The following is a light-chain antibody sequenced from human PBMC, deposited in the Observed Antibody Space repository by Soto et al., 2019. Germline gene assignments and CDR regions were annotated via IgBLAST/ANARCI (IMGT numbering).Light chain of an antibody. CDR1: RTSATF. V-gene: IGKV1-39*01. CDR3: QQTYTNPQT. Sequence: DIQMTQSPSSLSASVGDRVTITCRASRTSATFINWYQQKSGSAPRLLIYETSGLQRGVPSRFSGSGSGTHFVLTISNFQPEDSATYFCQQTYTNPQTFGQGTKVDIK. CDR2: ETS. J-gene: IGKJ1*01.